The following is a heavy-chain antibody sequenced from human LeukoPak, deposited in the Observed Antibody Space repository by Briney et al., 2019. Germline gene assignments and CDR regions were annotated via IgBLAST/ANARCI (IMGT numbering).Heavy chain of an antibody. D-gene: IGHD6-19*01. J-gene: IGHJ4*02. V-gene: IGHV3-74*01. CDR1: GFTFSSYW. CDR2: INSDASST. CDR3: ARGSWWLD. Sequence: GGSLRLSCAASGFTFSSYWMHWVRQAPGKGLVWVSRINSDASSTSYADSVNGRFTISRDNARDALYLQMNSLRDEDTAVYYCARGSWWLDWGQGTLVTVSS.